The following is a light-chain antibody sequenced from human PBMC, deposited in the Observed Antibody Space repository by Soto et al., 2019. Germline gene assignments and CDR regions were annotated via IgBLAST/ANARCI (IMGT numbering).Light chain of an antibody. CDR3: QQYKNWPPLT. CDR1: QSVSSN. J-gene: IGKJ4*01. CDR2: GAF. V-gene: IGKV3-15*01. Sequence: EIVMTQSPATLSVSPGERATLSCRASQSVSSNLAWYQQKPGQAPRLLIYGAFTRATGIPVRFSGSGSGTAFTLTISSLQSEDFAVYYCQQYKNWPPLTFGGGTKVENK.